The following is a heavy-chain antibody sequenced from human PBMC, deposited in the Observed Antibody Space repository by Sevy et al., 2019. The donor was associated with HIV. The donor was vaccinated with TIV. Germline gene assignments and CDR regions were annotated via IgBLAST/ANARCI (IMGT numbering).Heavy chain of an antibody. CDR2: INHSGST. J-gene: IGHJ6*02. CDR3: AGASADYYYGMDG. V-gene: IGHV4-34*01. Sequence: SETLSLTCAVYGGSFSGYYWSWIRQPPGKGLEWIGEINHSGSTNYNPSLKSRVTISVDTSKNQFSLKLSSVTAADTAVYYCAGASADYYYGMDGWGQRTTVTVS. CDR1: GGSFSGYY.